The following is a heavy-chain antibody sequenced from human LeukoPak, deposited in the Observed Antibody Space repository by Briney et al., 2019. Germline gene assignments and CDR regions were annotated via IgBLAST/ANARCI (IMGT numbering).Heavy chain of an antibody. V-gene: IGHV1-24*01. Sequence: ASVKVSCKVSGYTLTELSMHWVRQAPGKGLEWMGGFDPEDGETIYAQKFQGRVTMTEDTSTDTAYMELSSLRSEDTAVYYCATAPWHSSSWYDFDYWGQGTMVTVSS. J-gene: IGHJ4*03. CDR3: ATAPWHSSSWYDFDY. D-gene: IGHD6-13*01. CDR2: FDPEDGET. CDR1: GYTLTELS.